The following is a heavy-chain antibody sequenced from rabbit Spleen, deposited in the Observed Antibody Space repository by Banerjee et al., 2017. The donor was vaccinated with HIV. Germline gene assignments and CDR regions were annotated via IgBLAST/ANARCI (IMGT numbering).Heavy chain of an antibody. Sequence: QEQLEESGGDLVKPEGSLTLTCTASGFSFSSSYWICWVRQAPGKGLEWIGCIYGGNTGSTYYASWVNGRFTISRSTSLNTVTLQMTSLTAADTATYFCARALTSLDAVDLWGPGTLVTVS. CDR2: IYGGNTGST. CDR3: ARALTSLDAVDL. CDR1: GFSFSSSYW. J-gene: IGHJ4*01. D-gene: IGHD1-1*01. V-gene: IGHV1S45*01.